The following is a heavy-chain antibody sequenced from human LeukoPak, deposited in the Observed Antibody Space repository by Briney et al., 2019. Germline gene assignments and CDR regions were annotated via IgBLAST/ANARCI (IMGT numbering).Heavy chain of an antibody. CDR3: ARDGGSSTKEPTGGYYYYGMDV. D-gene: IGHD1-1*01. Sequence: GGSLRLSCAASGFTVSRNYMSWVRQAPGKGLEWVSLTYSDGSTSYTESVKGRFTISRDNSKNTLSLQLNSLRAEDTAVYYCARDGGSSTKEPTGGYYYYGMDVWGQGTTVTVSS. J-gene: IGHJ6*02. V-gene: IGHV3-53*01. CDR2: TYSDGST. CDR1: GFTVSRNY.